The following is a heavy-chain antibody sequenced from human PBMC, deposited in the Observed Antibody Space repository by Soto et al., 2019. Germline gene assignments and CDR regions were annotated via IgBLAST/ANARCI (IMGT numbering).Heavy chain of an antibody. CDR3: ARSAYYDFWSGYYGLSYYYYMDV. V-gene: IGHV3-21*01. CDR1: GFTFSSYS. J-gene: IGHJ6*03. CDR2: ISSSSSYI. Sequence: GGSLRLSCAASGFTFSSYSMNWVRQAPGKGLEWVSSISSSSSYIYYADSVKGRFTISRDNAKNSLYLQMNSLRAEDTAVYYCARSAYYDFWSGYYGLSYYYYMDVWGKGTTVTVSS. D-gene: IGHD3-3*01.